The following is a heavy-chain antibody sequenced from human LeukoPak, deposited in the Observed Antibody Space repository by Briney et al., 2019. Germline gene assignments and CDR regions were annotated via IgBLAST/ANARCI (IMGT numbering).Heavy chain of an antibody. CDR2: ITPLFGTA. CDR1: GGTFSKYS. V-gene: IGHV1-69*13. Sequence: ASVKVSCKASGGTFSKYSISWVRQRPGQGLEWMGGITPLFGTANYAQKFQGRVTITADESASTAYMELSSLRSEDTAVYYCARDSSDVRSPIAHWGQGTLVTVSS. J-gene: IGHJ1*01. CDR3: ARDSSDVRSPIAH. D-gene: IGHD3-10*02.